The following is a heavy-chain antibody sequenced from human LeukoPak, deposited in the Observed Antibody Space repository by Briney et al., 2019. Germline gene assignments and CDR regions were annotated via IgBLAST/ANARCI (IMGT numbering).Heavy chain of an antibody. J-gene: IGHJ4*02. CDR2: MNPNSGNT. CDR3: ARGGGCSSTSCYAEADY. D-gene: IGHD2-2*01. V-gene: IGHV1-8*02. CDR1: GYTFTSYG. Sequence: ASVKVSCKASGYTFTSYGISWVRQATGQGLEWMGWMNPNSGNTGYAQKFQGRVTMTRNTSISTAYMELSSLRSEDTAVYYCARGGGCSSTSCYAEADYWGQGTLVTVSS.